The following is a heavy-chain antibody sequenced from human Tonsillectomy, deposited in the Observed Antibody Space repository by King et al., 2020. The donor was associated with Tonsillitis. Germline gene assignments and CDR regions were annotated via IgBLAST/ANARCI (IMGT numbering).Heavy chain of an antibody. CDR1: GGSFSGYY. CDR2: INHSGST. CDR3: ARDHDYGGNAYYFDY. Sequence: VQLQQWGAGLLKPSETLSLTCAVYGGSFSGYYWSWFRQPPGKGLEWIGEINHSGSTNYNPSLKSRVSISLDASKSQFSLKLSSVTAADTAVYYCARDHDYGGNAYYFDYWGQGTLVTVSS. J-gene: IGHJ4*02. V-gene: IGHV4-34*01. D-gene: IGHD4-23*01.